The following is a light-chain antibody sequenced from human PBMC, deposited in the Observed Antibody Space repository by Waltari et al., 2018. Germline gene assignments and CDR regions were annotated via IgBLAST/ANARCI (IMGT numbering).Light chain of an antibody. CDR2: DVS. CDR1: ASDVAFYNY. V-gene: IGLV2-14*03. J-gene: IGLJ3*02. CDR3: NSYTGSSSWV. Sequence: QSALTQPASVSGSPGQSITISCTGTASDVAFYNYVSWYQQHPGKAPKVIIYDVSERPSGVSNRFSGSKSGNTAYLTISGLQAEDEADYYCNSYTGSSSWVFGGGTKLT.